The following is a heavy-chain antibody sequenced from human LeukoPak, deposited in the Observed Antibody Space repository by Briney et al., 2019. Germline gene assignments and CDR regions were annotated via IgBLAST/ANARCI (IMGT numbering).Heavy chain of an antibody. Sequence: GGSLRLSCAASGFTFTTFAMSWIRQAPGKGLEWVSYISSSSSYTNYADSVKGRFTISRDNAKNSLYLQMNSLRAEDTAVYYCARAVRYCSGGSCLYYFDYWGQGTLVTVSS. J-gene: IGHJ4*02. CDR2: ISSSSSYT. CDR3: ARAVRYCSGGSCLYYFDY. CDR1: GFTFTTFA. V-gene: IGHV3-11*05. D-gene: IGHD2-15*01.